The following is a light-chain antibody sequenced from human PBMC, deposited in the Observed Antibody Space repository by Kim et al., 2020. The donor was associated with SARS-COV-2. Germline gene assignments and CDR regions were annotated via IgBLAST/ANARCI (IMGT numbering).Light chain of an antibody. CDR2: QDS. V-gene: IGLV3-1*01. J-gene: IGLJ1*01. Sequence: VSPGQPASITCSGDGLGNKYASWYQQRSGQSPVLVIYQDSKRPSGIPERFSGSNSGNTATLTISGTQAMDEADYYCQAWDNSAGVFGTGTKVTVL. CDR1: GLGNKY. CDR3: QAWDNSAGV.